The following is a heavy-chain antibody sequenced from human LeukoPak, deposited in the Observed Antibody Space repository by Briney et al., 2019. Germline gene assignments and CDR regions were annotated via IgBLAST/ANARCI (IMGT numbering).Heavy chain of an antibody. Sequence: SETLSLTCAVSGGSINTYYWSWVRQPPGKGLEWIGNIFYSGSTNYNPSPKSRVTISVDTSKNQFSLKLTAVTAADTAVYNCARGGAALVRGSPGGMDVWGQGTTVAVSS. CDR1: GGSINTYY. J-gene: IGHJ6*02. CDR2: IFYSGST. D-gene: IGHD3-10*01. V-gene: IGHV4-59*08. CDR3: ARGGAALVRGSPGGMDV.